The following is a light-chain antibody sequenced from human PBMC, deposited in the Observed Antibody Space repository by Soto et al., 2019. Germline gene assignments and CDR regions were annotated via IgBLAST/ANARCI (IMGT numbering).Light chain of an antibody. J-gene: IGLJ1*01. CDR2: DVS. CDR3: CSYAGSYTYV. CDR1: SSDVGGYNY. V-gene: IGLV2-11*01. Sequence: SVLTQPRSVSGSPGQSVTISCTGTSSDVGGYNYVSRYQQHPGKAPKLMIYDVSKRPSGVPDRFSGSKSGNTASLTISGLQAEDEADYYCCSYAGSYTYVFGTGTKVTV.